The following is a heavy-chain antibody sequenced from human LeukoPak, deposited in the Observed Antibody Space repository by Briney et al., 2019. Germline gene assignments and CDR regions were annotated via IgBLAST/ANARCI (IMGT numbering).Heavy chain of an antibody. CDR2: IYYSGNT. V-gene: IGHV4-30-2*03. Sequence: PSQTLSLTCTVSGGSISTGGYYWSWIRQHPGKDLEWIGSIYYSGNTYHNPSLKSRVTISVDTSMNHFSLKLSSVTAADTAVYYCARHGDIVVVVAATVIDYWGQGTLVTVSS. CDR1: GGSISTGGYY. CDR3: ARHGDIVVVVAATVIDY. J-gene: IGHJ4*02. D-gene: IGHD2-15*01.